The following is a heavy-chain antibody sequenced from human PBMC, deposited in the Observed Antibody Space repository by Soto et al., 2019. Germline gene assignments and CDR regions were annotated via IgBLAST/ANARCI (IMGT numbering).Heavy chain of an antibody. CDR1: GYTFTSYA. V-gene: IGHV1-3*01. CDR2: INAGNGNT. Sequence: QVQLVQSGAEVKNPGASVKVSCKASGYTFTSYAMHWVRQAPGQRLEWMGWINAGNGNTKYSQKFQGRVTITRDTSASTAYMELSSLRSEDTAVYYCARDEEVRGVILRMAFGPFDYWGQGTLVTVSS. CDR3: ARDEEVRGVILRMAFGPFDY. D-gene: IGHD3-10*01. J-gene: IGHJ4*02.